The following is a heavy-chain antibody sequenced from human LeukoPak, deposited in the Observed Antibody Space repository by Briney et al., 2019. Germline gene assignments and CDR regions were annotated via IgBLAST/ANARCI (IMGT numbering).Heavy chain of an antibody. CDR1: GFTFTNYA. Sequence: PGGSLRLSCAASGFTFTNYAMTWVRQAPGKGLEWVSSIIASGVMTYYADSVKGRLTVSRDNSKNSLYLQMSSLTAADTAVYYCAKDRSIGTYYTFDHWGQGTLVTVSS. CDR2: IIASGVMT. V-gene: IGHV3-23*01. CDR3: AKDRSIGTYYTFDH. J-gene: IGHJ4*02. D-gene: IGHD1-26*01.